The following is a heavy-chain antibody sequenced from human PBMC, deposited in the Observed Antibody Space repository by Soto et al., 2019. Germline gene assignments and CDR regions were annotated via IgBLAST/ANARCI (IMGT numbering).Heavy chain of an antibody. CDR1: SGSITTPNYF. J-gene: IGHJ4*02. V-gene: IGHV4-39*02. CDR3: ARLFGGGSLALDY. Sequence: SETLSLTCTVSSGSITTPNYFWGWVRQPPGKGLEWIGSIFYSGTLYYNPSLKSRVTISIDTSKNSFSLNLSSVTAADTAVYYCARLFGGGSLALDYWGQGTLVTVSS. CDR2: IFYSGTL. D-gene: IGHD2-15*01.